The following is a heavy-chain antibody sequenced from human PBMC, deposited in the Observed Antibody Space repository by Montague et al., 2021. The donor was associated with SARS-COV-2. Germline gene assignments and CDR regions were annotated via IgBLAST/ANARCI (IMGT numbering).Heavy chain of an antibody. CDR1: GGSISTSPYF. CDR2: LSYSGST. V-gene: IGHV4-39*07. CDR3: AGGNRIAVAGTDFDY. J-gene: IGHJ4*02. D-gene: IGHD6-19*01. Sequence: SETLSLTCTVSGGSISTSPYFWIWIRQPPGKGLEWIGSLSYSGSTYYNPSLKSRVAISIATSKNPFSLKLSSVTAADTAVYYCAGGNRIAVAGTDFDYWGQGTLVTVSS.